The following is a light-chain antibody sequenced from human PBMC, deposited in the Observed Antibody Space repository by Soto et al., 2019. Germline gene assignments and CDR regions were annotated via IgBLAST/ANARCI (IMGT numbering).Light chain of an antibody. V-gene: IGKV3-20*01. CDR1: QRLRNNY. CDR2: SAS. J-gene: IGKJ4*01. CDR3: QQFNNSPLT. Sequence: EIVLTQAPGTLSLSPGERATLSCRASQRLRNNYLAWDQQKPGQTPRLLIHSASSRATGIPDRFSGSGSGTDFTLTISRLEPEDFAVYYCQQFNNSPLTFGGGTKVEIK.